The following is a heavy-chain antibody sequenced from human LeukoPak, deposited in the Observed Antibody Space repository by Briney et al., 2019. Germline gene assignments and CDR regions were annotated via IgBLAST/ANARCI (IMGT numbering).Heavy chain of an antibody. Sequence: PGGSLRLSCAASGFTFSSYAMSWVRQAPGKGLEWVSAISGSGGSTYYADSVKGRFTISRDNSKNTLYLQMNSLRTEDTALYYCAKDLFSHYDIWGSLDVWGQGTTVTVSS. CDR1: GFTFSSYA. CDR3: AKDLFSHYDIWGSLDV. D-gene: IGHD3-9*01. J-gene: IGHJ6*02. CDR2: ISGSGGST. V-gene: IGHV3-23*01.